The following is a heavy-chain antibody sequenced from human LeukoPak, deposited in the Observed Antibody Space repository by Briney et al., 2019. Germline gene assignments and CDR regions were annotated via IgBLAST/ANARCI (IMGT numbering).Heavy chain of an antibody. Sequence: SETLSLTCTVSGGSISSYYWSWIRQPAGKGLEWIGRIYSSGSTNYNLSLKSRVTMSVDTSKNQFSPKLSSVTAADTAVYYCARVASDYSNRSGYYDWGQGIQVTVSS. CDR3: ARVASDYSNRSGYYD. J-gene: IGHJ4*02. CDR1: GGSISSYY. CDR2: IYSSGST. D-gene: IGHD3-22*01. V-gene: IGHV4-4*07.